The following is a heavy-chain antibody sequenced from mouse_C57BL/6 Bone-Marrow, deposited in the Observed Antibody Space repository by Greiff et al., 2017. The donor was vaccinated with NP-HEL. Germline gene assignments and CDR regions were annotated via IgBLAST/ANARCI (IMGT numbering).Heavy chain of an antibody. CDR3: ARGDYGNLYAMDY. CDR1: GYTFTSYW. Sequence: QVQLLQSGAELVKPGASVKLSCKASGYTFTSYWMHWVKQRPGRGLEWIGRFYPSSGGTKYNEKFKSKATLTVDKPSSTAYMQLSSLTHEDAAVYYCARGDYGNLYAMDYWGQGTSVTVSS. V-gene: IGHV1-72*01. J-gene: IGHJ4*01. CDR2: FYPSSGGT. D-gene: IGHD2-1*01.